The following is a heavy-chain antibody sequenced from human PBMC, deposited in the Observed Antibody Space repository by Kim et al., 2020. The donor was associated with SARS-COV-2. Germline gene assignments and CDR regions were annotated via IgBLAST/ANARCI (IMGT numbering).Heavy chain of an antibody. CDR2: INPNSGGT. CDR1: GYTFTGYY. V-gene: IGHV1-2*02. CDR3: ARRWETTQNWYFDL. Sequence: ASVKVSCKASGYTFTGYYMHWVRQAPGQGLEWMGWINPNSGGTNYAQKFQGRVTMTRDTSISTAYMELSRLRSDDTAVYYCARRWETTQNWYFDLWGRGTLVTVSS. J-gene: IGHJ2*01. D-gene: IGHD1-26*01.